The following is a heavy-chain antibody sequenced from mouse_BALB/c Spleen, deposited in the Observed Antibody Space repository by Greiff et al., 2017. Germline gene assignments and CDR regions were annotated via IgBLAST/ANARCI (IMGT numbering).Heavy chain of an antibody. CDR1: GFNIKDTY. CDR3: ARDYGYVEGAMDY. D-gene: IGHD1-2*01. J-gene: IGHJ4*01. V-gene: IGHV14-3*02. CDR2: IDPANGNT. Sequence: VQLQQSGAELVKPGASVKLSCTASGFNIKDTYMHWVKQRPEQGLEWIGRIDPANGNTKYDPKFQGKATITADTSSNTAYLQLSSLTSEDTAVYYCARDYGYVEGAMDYWGQGTSVTVSS.